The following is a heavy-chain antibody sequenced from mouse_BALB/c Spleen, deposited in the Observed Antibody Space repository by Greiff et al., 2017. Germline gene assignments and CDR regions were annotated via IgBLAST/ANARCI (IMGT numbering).Heavy chain of an antibody. CDR1: GFSLTSYG. CDR2: IWAGGST. D-gene: IGHD4-1*01. CDR3: ARGQTGGFAY. Sequence: VKLMESGPGLVAPSQSLSITCTVSGFSLTSYGVHWVRQPPGKGLEWLGVIWAGGSTNYNSALMSRLSISKDNSKSQVFLKMNSLQIDDTAMYYCARGQTGGFAYWGQGTLVTVSA. V-gene: IGHV2-9*02. J-gene: IGHJ3*01.